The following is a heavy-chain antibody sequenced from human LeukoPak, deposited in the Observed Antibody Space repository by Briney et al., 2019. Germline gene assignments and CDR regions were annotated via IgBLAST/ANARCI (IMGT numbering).Heavy chain of an antibody. D-gene: IGHD3-3*01. CDR2: IYSGGST. Sequence: GGSLRLSCAASGFTVSSNYMSWVRQAPGKGLEWVSVIYSGGSTYYADSVKGRFTISRDNSKNTLYLQMNSLRAEDTAVYYCASSGRGYDFWRGYLSYYYYYYMDVWGKGTTVTVSS. J-gene: IGHJ6*03. CDR1: GFTVSSNY. V-gene: IGHV3-53*01. CDR3: ASSGRGYDFWRGYLSYYYYYYMDV.